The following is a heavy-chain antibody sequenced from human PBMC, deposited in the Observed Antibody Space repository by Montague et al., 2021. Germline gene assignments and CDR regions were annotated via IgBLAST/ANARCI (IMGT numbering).Heavy chain of an antibody. CDR2: ISAYNGAT. J-gene: IGHJ4*02. D-gene: IGHD5-24*01. Sequence: SVKVSCKASGYTLIHFGISWVRQAPGQGLEWMGWISAYNGATDYAPKFQDKIVMTTDTSTATAYIDLKSLTSDDTAVYYCARVRWPQRCFDSWGQGTLVTVSA. CDR1: GYTLIHFG. V-gene: IGHV1-18*01. CDR3: ARVRWPQRCFDS.